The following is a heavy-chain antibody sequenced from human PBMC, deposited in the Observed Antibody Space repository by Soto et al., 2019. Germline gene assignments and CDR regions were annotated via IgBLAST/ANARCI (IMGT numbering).Heavy chain of an antibody. CDR2: IYGTGNT. D-gene: IGHD6-13*01. CDR1: GGSITSSFY. Sequence: QLQLQESGPGLVKPSETLSLSCTVSGGSITSSFYWGWILQPPGKGLEWIGSIYGTGNTYYNPSLKGRVTLSADTPKNQFSLNLISVTAADTAVYYCRSSSRYSTDVWGQGATVTVSS. CDR3: RSSSRYSTDV. V-gene: IGHV4-39*01. J-gene: IGHJ6*02.